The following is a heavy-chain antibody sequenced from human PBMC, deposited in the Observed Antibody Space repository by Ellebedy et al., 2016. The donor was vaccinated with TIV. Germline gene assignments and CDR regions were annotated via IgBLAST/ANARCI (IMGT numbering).Heavy chain of an antibody. CDR3: ARRGSYGDYAVQINSWFDT. Sequence: GESLKISCAASGFSFRSYWMSWVRQAPGKGLEWVANIYQDGSDQYYVDFVKGRFTISRDNANKSLFLQMNNLRVEDTAVYYCARRGSYGDYAVQINSWFDTWGRGTLVTVSS. J-gene: IGHJ5*02. CDR1: GFSFRSYW. V-gene: IGHV3-7*01. CDR2: IYQDGSDQ. D-gene: IGHD4-17*01.